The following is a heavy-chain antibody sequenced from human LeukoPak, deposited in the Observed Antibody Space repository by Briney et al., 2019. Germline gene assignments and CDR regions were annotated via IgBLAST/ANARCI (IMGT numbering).Heavy chain of an antibody. V-gene: IGHV3-53*04. CDR1: GFTVSRNY. J-gene: IGHJ5*02. Sequence: GGSLRLSCAASGFTVSRNYMRWVSQAAGRGGEWVSVIYRGGRTYYADSLKRRFTISRHNSNNTLYLQMIILRAEDPSVYYCASGVSETGCFVPWGQRTLVTVSS. D-gene: IGHD6-13*01. CDR2: IYRGGRT. CDR3: ASGVSETGCFVP.